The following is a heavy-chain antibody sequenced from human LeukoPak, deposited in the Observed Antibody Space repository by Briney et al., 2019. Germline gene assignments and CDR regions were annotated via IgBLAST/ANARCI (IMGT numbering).Heavy chain of an antibody. CDR1: ECTFSSYA. CDR3: ARVRSVGYGGNSGALSAFDI. CDR2: SIPICGTA. J-gene: IGHJ3*02. Sequence: SVRVSCKASECTFSSYAISWVRQAPGQGLEWLGGSIPICGTATYAQKFRCRISITKDESTSTAYMELSSLRSEDTAVYYCARVRSVGYGGNSGALSAFDIWGQGTMVTVSS. V-gene: IGHV1-69*05. D-gene: IGHD4-23*01.